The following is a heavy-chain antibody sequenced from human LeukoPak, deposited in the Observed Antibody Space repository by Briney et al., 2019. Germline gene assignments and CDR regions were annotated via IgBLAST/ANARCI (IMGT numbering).Heavy chain of an antibody. CDR2: IWYDGSNK. CDR3: VRGSSFSAKTVLACDY. J-gene: IGHJ4*02. Sequence: GGSLRLSCAASGFTFSSYGMHWVRQAPGKGLEWVAVIWYDGSNKYYADSVKGRFTISRDNSKNTLYLQMNSLRAEDTAVYYCVRGSSFSAKTVLACDYWGQGTLVTVSS. CDR1: GFTFSSYG. V-gene: IGHV3-33*01. D-gene: IGHD2-2*01.